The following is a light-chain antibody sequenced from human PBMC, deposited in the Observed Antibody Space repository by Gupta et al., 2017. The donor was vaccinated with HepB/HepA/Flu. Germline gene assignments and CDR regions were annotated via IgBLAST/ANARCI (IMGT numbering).Light chain of an antibody. CDR3: SSFSIIFTLV. V-gene: IGLV2-14*03. CDR1: SSDVGGYNF. J-gene: IGLJ1*01. CDR2: DVT. Sequence: QSALTQPASVSGSPGQSITISCTGTSSDVGGYNFVSWYQQHPGKAPKLLIYDVTNRTSGVSDRFSGSKSGNTASLTISGLRAEDEADYYCSSFSIIFTLVFGSGTKVTVL.